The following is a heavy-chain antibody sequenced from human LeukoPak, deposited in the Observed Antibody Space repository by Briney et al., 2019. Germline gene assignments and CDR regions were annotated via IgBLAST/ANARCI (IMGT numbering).Heavy chain of an antibody. D-gene: IGHD3-16*02. Sequence: ASVKVSCKASGYTFTGYYMHWVRQAPGQGLEWMGRINPNSGGTNYAQKFQGRVTMTRDTSISTAYMELSRLRSDDTAVYYCARDLRYYDYVWGRYRLNYWGQGTLVTVSS. J-gene: IGHJ4*02. CDR2: INPNSGGT. CDR3: ARDLRYYDYVWGRYRLNY. V-gene: IGHV1-2*06. CDR1: GYTFTGYY.